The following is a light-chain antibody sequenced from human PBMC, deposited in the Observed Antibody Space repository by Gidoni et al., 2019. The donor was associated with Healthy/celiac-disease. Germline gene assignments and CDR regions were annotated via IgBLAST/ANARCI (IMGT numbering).Light chain of an antibody. V-gene: IGKV3-11*01. J-gene: IGKJ3*01. CDR1: QSVSSY. CDR3: QQRSNWPRT. Sequence: VFTQSPATLSLSPGESAPLSCRASQSVSSYLAWYQQKPGQAPRLLIYDASNRATGIPDRFSGSGSGTDFTLTISSLEPEDFAVYYCQQRSNWPRTFGPGTKVDIK. CDR2: DAS.